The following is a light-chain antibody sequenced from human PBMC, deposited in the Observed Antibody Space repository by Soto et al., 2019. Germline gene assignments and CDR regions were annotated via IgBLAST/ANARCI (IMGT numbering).Light chain of an antibody. V-gene: IGLV2-23*02. CDR1: SSDVGRYNL. Sequence: QSALTQPASVSGSPGQSITISCTGTSSDVGRYNLVSWYRRHPGKAPKLLIFEVTKRPSGVSHRLSGSKSGNTASLTISGLQAEDEADYFYSSYGGSSTYVFGTGTKVTVL. CDR3: SSYGGSSTYV. J-gene: IGLJ1*01. CDR2: EVT.